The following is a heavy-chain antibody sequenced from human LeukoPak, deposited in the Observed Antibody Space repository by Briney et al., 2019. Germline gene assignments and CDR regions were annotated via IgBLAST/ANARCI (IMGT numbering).Heavy chain of an antibody. V-gene: IGHV3-53*01. CDR1: GVTVSSNY. D-gene: IGHD2-2*01. CDR3: ARGYEDSGLVVVPAAMEKAFDI. CDR2: IYSGGST. Sequence: GGSLRLSCAASGVTVSSNYMSWVRQAPGKGLEWVSVIYSGGSTYYADSVKGRFTISRDNSKNTLYLQMNSLRAEDTAVYYCARGYEDSGLVVVPAAMEKAFDIWGQGTMVTVSS. J-gene: IGHJ3*02.